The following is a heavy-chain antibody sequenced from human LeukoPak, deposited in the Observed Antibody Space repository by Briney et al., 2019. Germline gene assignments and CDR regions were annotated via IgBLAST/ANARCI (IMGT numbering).Heavy chain of an antibody. Sequence: GGSLRLSWAASGFTFSTHAMHWVRQAPGMGLEWVAVIWYDGSNKYYADSVKGRFTISRDNSKNTLYLQMNSLRAEDTALYYCAREFFRSSWFGELFYWFDPWGQGTLVTVSS. CDR3: AREFFRSSWFGELFYWFDP. CDR1: GFTFSTHA. J-gene: IGHJ5*02. D-gene: IGHD3-10*01. CDR2: IWYDGSNK. V-gene: IGHV3-33*01.